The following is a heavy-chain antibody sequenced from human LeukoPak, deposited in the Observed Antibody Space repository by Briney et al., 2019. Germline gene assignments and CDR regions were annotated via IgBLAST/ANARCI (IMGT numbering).Heavy chain of an antibody. V-gene: IGHV3-43*02. J-gene: IGHJ3*02. CDR1: GFTFDDYA. CDR3: AALEHAFDI. CDR2: ISEDGGST. Sequence: GGSLRLSCAASGFTFDDYAMHWVRQAPGEGLEWVSLISEDGGSTYYADSVKGRFTISRDNSKNSLYLQMNSLRTEDTALYYCAALEHAFDIWGQGTMVTVSS. D-gene: IGHD1-1*01.